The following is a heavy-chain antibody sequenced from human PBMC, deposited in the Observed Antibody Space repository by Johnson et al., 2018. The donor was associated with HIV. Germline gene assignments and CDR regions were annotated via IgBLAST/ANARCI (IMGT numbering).Heavy chain of an antibody. D-gene: IGHD2-15*01. V-gene: IGHV3-20*04. Sequence: VQLVESGGGVVRPGGSLRLSCAASGFTFDDYGMSWVRQVPGKGLVWVSRINSDGSSTSYADSVKGRFTISRDNAKNTLYLQMNSLRAEDTAVFYCARDRKWVGARSGDAFDIWGQGTMVTVSS. CDR3: ARDRKWVGARSGDAFDI. CDR1: GFTFDDYG. J-gene: IGHJ3*02. CDR2: INSDGSST.